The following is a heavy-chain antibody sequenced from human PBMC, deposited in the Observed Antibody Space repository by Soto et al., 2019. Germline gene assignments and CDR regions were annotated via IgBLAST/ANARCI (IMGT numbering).Heavy chain of an antibody. CDR2: IDPSDSQT. CDR3: ARQIYDSDTGPNFQYYFDS. Sequence: ESLQISCKGSGYSFAGYSITRVRQKPGKGLEGIGLIDPSDSQTYYSPSFRGHVTISVTKSITTVFLQWSSLRASDTAMYYCARQIYDSDTGPNFQYYFDSWGKGTPVTVSP. D-gene: IGHD3-22*01. CDR1: GYSFAGYS. J-gene: IGHJ4*02. V-gene: IGHV5-10-1*01.